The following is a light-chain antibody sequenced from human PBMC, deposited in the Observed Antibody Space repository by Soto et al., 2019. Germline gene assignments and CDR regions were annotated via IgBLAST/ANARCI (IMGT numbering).Light chain of an antibody. CDR2: DAS. Sequence: EIVLTQSPATLSLSPGERATLSCRASQSVNIYLAWYQQKPGQAPRLLIYDASNRATGIPARFSGSGSGTDFTLTISSLEPEDFAVYYCQQRSIWPLTFGGGTKVDIK. J-gene: IGKJ4*01. CDR3: QQRSIWPLT. CDR1: QSVNIY. V-gene: IGKV3-11*01.